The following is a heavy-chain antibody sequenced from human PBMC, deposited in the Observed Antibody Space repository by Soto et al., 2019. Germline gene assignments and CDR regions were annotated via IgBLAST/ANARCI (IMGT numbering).Heavy chain of an antibody. CDR1: GFTFSSYA. CDR2: ISGGGDST. J-gene: IGHJ6*02. Sequence: GGSLRLSCAASGFTFSSYAMSWVRQAPGKGLEWVSSISGGGDSTYYADSVKGRFAISRDNSKSTLYLQVNSLRAEDTAIYYCAKNPSTYYYYYGMDVWGQGTTVTVSS. V-gene: IGHV3-23*01. CDR3: AKNPSTYYYYYGMDV.